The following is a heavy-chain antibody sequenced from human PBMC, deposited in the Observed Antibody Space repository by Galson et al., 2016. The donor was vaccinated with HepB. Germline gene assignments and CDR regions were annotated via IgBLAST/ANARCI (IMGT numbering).Heavy chain of an antibody. CDR3: ARDVQYAFDL. CDR2: INPNSGGT. CDR1: GYTFTGYY. V-gene: IGHV1-2*02. Sequence: SVKVSCKASGYTFTGYYMHWVRQAPGQGLEWMGWINPNSGGTNYAQKFQGRVTMTRDTSTSTAYMELRSLRHDDTAVYYCARDVQYAFDLWGQGTVVSVSS. J-gene: IGHJ3*01.